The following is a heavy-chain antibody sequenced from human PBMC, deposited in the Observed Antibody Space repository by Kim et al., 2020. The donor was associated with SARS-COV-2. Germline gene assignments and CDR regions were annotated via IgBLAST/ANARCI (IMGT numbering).Heavy chain of an antibody. J-gene: IGHJ4*02. CDR2: ISGVSGDI. CDR3: VREGLRRWPSFDR. CDR1: GFTFSTYT. D-gene: IGHD2-15*01. V-gene: IGHV3-21*01. Sequence: GGSLRLSCAASGFTFSTYTLDWVRQAPGKGLEWVSSISGVSGDIYYADSVRGRFTISRDNAKNSVSLEMNTLRVDDTAIYYCVREGLRRWPSFDRWGQGTLVTVSS.